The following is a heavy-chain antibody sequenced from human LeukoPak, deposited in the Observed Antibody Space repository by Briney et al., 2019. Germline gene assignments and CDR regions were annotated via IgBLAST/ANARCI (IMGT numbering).Heavy chain of an antibody. V-gene: IGHV3-23*01. J-gene: IGHJ4*02. Sequence: GGSLRLSCAASGFTFSSYAMSWVRQAPGKGLEWVSDISGSGGTAYYADSVKGRFTICRDNSKNTLYLQMNSLRAEDTAVYYVAKPDSSSWILFVYWGQGTLVTVSS. CDR2: ISGSGGTA. CDR3: AKPDSSSWILFVY. CDR1: GFTFSSYA. D-gene: IGHD6-13*01.